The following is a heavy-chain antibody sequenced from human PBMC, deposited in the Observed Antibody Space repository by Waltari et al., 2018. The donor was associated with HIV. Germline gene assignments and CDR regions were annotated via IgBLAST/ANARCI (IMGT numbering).Heavy chain of an antibody. D-gene: IGHD6-19*01. CDR2: IHPHSHVP. CDR1: INTFANYV. CDR3: TSGPENGWFVD. Sequence: QKELVQSGAEVKKPGASVRLSCKTSINTFANYVIYWLRQAQGQSLQWLGWIHPHSHVPRYSPDFEDRVTITRDPSLNVIYKEISSLTSEDTAVYFCTSGPENGWFVDWGQGTLVSVS. J-gene: IGHJ4*02. V-gene: IGHV1-8*01.